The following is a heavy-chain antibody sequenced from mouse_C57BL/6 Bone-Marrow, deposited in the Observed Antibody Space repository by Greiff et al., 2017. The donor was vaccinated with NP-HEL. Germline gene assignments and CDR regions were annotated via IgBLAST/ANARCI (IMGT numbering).Heavy chain of an antibody. J-gene: IGHJ4*01. CDR1: GFNIKDDY. Sequence: EVQLQQSGAELVRPGASVKLSCTVSGFNIKDDYMHWVKQRPEQGLEWIGWIDPENGDTEYASKFPGKATITADTSTNTAYLQLSSLTSEDAAVYSCTTGGSSPYAMDYWGQGTSVTVSS. D-gene: IGHD1-1*01. V-gene: IGHV14-4*01. CDR3: TTGGSSPYAMDY. CDR2: IDPENGDT.